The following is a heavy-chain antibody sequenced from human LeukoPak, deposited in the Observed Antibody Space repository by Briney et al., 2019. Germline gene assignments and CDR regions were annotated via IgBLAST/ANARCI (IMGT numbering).Heavy chain of an antibody. CDR1: TSSFSYHY. J-gene: IGHJ6*03. CDR2: IYSSGST. CDR3: ARGGDDYYYYMDV. V-gene: IGHV4-59*11. Sequence: SETLSLTCTVSTSSFSYHYRSWIRQSPGKGLEWIGFIYSSGSTNYNPSVKSRVTISVDTSKNQFSLKLTSVTAADTAVYYCARGGDDYYYYMDVWGKGTTVTVSS. D-gene: IGHD3-16*01.